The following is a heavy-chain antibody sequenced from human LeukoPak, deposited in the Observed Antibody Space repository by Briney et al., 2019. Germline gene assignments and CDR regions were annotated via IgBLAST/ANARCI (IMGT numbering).Heavy chain of an antibody. CDR3: ASVGYCSGGSCYGLDY. V-gene: IGHV1-8*01. CDR2: MNPKSWNT. Sequence: GASVKVSCKASGYTFTSYDINWVRQATGQGVEWMGWMNPKSWNTGYAQKFQGRVTMTMNTSISKAYMELSSRRAEDTAVYYCASVGYCSGGSCYGLDYW. J-gene: IGHJ4*01. CDR1: GYTFTSYD. D-gene: IGHD2-15*01.